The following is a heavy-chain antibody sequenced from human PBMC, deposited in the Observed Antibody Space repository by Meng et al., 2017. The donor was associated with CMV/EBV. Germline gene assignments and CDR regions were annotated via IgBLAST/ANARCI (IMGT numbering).Heavy chain of an antibody. D-gene: IGHD3-3*01. CDR1: GGSISSYY. CDR3: ASLWSGYFGY. CDR2: IYYSGST. Sequence: GSLRLSCTVSGGSISSYYWSWIRQPPGKGLEWIGYIYYSGSTNYNPSLKSRVTISVDTSKNQFSLKLSSVTAADTAVYYCASLWSGYFGYRGQGTLVTVSS. J-gene: IGHJ4*02. V-gene: IGHV4-59*01.